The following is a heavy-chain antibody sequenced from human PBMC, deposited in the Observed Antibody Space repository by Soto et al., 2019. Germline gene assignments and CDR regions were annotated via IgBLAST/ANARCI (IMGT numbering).Heavy chain of an antibody. Sequence: QVQLVQSGAEVKKPGASVKVSCKVSGNTFTSYGITWVRQAPGQGLEWMGWISTYNGNTNYAQKLQGRVTMTTDTSTSTAYMELTSLRSDDTAVYFCARERGGYRWTDVWGQGTTVTVSS. J-gene: IGHJ6*02. D-gene: IGHD3-22*01. CDR2: ISTYNGNT. CDR3: ARERGGYRWTDV. CDR1: GNTFTSYG. V-gene: IGHV1-18*01.